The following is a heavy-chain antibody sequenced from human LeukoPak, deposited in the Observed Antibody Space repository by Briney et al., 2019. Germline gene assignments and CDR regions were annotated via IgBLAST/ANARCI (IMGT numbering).Heavy chain of an antibody. Sequence: ASVNVSCKASGYTFTSYYMHWVRQAPGQGLEWMGIINPSGGSTSYAQKFQGRVTMTRDTSISTAYMELSRLRSDDTAVYYCARVYYYDSSGYYDYWGQGTLVTVSS. CDR2: INPSGGST. CDR1: GYTFTSYY. V-gene: IGHV1-46*01. CDR3: ARVYYYDSSGYYDY. J-gene: IGHJ4*02. D-gene: IGHD3-22*01.